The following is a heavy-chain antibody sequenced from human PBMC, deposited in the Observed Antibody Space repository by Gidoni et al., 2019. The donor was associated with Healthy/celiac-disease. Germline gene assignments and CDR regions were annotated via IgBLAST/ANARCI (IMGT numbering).Heavy chain of an antibody. D-gene: IGHD6-19*01. Sequence: QVQLQQWGAGLLKPSETLSLTCAVSGGSFSGYYWSWIRQPPGKGLEWIGEINHSGSTNYNPSLKSRVTISVDTSKNQFSLKLSSVTAADTAVYYCARGPFYSSGPYYFDYWGQGTLVTVSS. CDR1: GGSFSGYY. CDR2: INHSGST. CDR3: ARGPFYSSGPYYFDY. V-gene: IGHV4-34*01. J-gene: IGHJ4*02.